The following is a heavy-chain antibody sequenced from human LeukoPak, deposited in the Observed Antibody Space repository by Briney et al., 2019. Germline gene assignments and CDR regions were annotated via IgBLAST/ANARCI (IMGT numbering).Heavy chain of an antibody. D-gene: IGHD2-15*01. Sequence: GGSLRLSCAASGFTFSSYGMHWVRQAPGKGLKWVAFIRYDGSDKYYGDSVKGRFTISRDNSMNTLYLQMNSLRAEDTAVYYCARGGGSWDWGQGTLVTVSS. J-gene: IGHJ4*02. CDR3: ARGGGSWD. CDR1: GFTFSSYG. V-gene: IGHV3-30*02. CDR2: IRYDGSDK.